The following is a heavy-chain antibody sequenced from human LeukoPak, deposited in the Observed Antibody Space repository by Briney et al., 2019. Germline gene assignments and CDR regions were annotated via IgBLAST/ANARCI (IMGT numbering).Heavy chain of an antibody. V-gene: IGHV3-9*01. CDR1: GFTFDDYA. Sequence: HPGGSLRLSCAASGFTFDDYAMHWVRQAPGKGLEWVSGISWNSGSIGYADSVKGRFTISRDNAKNSLYLQMNSLRAEDTALYYCAKDLENYDSSGYYYHWGQGTLVTVSS. CDR2: ISWNSGSI. CDR3: AKDLENYDSSGYYYH. J-gene: IGHJ5*02. D-gene: IGHD3-22*01.